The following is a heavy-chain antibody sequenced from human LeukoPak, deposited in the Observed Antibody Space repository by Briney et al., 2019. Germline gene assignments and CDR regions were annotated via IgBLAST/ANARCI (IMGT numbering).Heavy chain of an antibody. CDR2: MNPNSGNT. J-gene: IGHJ4*02. D-gene: IGHD3-10*01. Sequence: ASVKVSCKASGCTFTSYDINWVRQATGQGLEWMGWMNPNSGNTGYAQKFQGRVTMTRNTSISTAYMELSSLRSEDTAVYYCARGAVLLWFGEGKNYFDYWGQGTLVTVSS. CDR1: GCTFTSYD. V-gene: IGHV1-8*01. CDR3: ARGAVLLWFGEGKNYFDY.